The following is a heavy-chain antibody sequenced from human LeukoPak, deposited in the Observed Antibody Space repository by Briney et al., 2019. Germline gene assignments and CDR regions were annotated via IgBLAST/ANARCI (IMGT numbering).Heavy chain of an antibody. CDR2: ISSSGSTI. CDR3: ARVGTDNYDFWSGYLYYFDY. Sequence: GGSLRPSCAASGFTFSDYYMSWIRQAPGKGLEWVSYISSSGSTIYYADSVKGRFTISRDNAKNSLYLQMNCLRAEDTAVYYCARVGTDNYDFWSGYLYYFDYWGQGTLVTVSS. D-gene: IGHD3-3*01. J-gene: IGHJ4*02. CDR1: GFTFSDYY. V-gene: IGHV3-11*04.